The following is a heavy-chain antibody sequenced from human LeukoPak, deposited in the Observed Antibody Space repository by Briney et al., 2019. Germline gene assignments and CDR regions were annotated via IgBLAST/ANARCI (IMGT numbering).Heavy chain of an antibody. Sequence: SETLSLTCTVSGGSISSYYWSWIRQPAGKGLEWIGRIYTSGSTNCNPSLKSRVTMSVDTSKNQFSLQLSSVTAADTAVYYCASHYHILTGIYWFDPWGQGTLVTVSS. CDR2: IYTSGST. J-gene: IGHJ5*02. CDR1: GGSISSYY. D-gene: IGHD3-9*01. V-gene: IGHV4-4*07. CDR3: ASHYHILTGIYWFDP.